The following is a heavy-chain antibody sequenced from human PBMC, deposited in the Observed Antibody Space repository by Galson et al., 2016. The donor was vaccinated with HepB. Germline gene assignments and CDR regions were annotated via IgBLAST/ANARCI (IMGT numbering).Heavy chain of an antibody. Sequence: SLRLSCAASGFTSSSYSMNWVRQAPGKGLEWVSSISSSSSYIYYADSVKGRFTISRDNAKSSLYLQMNSLRAEDTAVYYCARDWIPYYYYGMDVWGQGTTVTVSS. CDR2: ISSSSSYI. D-gene: IGHD5-18*01. CDR1: GFTSSSYS. J-gene: IGHJ6*02. CDR3: ARDWIPYYYYGMDV. V-gene: IGHV3-21*01.